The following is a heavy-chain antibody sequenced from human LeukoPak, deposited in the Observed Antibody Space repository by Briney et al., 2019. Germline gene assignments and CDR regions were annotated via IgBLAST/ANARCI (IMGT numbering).Heavy chain of an antibody. CDR1: GYTFTDYY. Sequence: SVKVSCKASGYTFTDYYMHWVRQAPGQGLEWMGWITYNSGATDFTQTFQGRVTMTRDTSTSTAYMELSRLRSDDTAVYYCASLGSSGWQLRGGTFDIWGQGTMVTVSS. J-gene: IGHJ3*02. CDR3: ASLGSSGWQLRGGTFDI. V-gene: IGHV1-2*02. D-gene: IGHD6-19*01. CDR2: ITYNSGAT.